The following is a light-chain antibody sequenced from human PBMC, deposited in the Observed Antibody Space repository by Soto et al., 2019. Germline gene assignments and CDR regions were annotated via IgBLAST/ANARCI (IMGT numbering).Light chain of an antibody. CDR1: SSDVGSYNF. J-gene: IGLJ1*01. Sequence: QSALTQAASVSGSPGQSITISCTGTSSDVGSYNFVSWYQQHPGKAPKVMIYEVSKRPSGVSNRFSGSKSGNTASLTISGLQADDEADYYCCSYAGSSTPLIFGTGTKVTFL. CDR2: EVS. V-gene: IGLV2-23*02. CDR3: CSYAGSSTPLI.